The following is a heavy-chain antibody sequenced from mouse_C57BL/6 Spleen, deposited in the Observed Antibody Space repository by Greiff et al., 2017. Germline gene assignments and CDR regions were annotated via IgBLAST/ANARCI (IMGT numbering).Heavy chain of an antibody. Sequence: EVQLQQSGPELVKPGASVKIPCKASGYTFTDYNMDWVKQSHGKSLEWIGDINPNNGGTIYNQKFKGKATLTVDKSSSTAYMELRSRTSEDTAVYYCARDSSGYVGPGAMDYWGQGTSVTGSS. CDR3: ARDSSGYVGPGAMDY. D-gene: IGHD3-2*02. CDR1: GYTFTDYN. CDR2: INPNNGGT. V-gene: IGHV1-18*01. J-gene: IGHJ4*01.